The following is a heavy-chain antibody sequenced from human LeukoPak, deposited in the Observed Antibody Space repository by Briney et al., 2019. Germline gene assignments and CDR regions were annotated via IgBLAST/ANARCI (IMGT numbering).Heavy chain of an antibody. D-gene: IGHD1-26*01. CDR2: IYYSGST. CDR1: GGSTSSYY. CDR3: ARGGGIGTIAVPWFDP. J-gene: IGHJ5*02. Sequence: SETLSLTCTVSGGSTSSYYWSWIRQPPGKGLEWIGYIYYSGSTNYNPSLKSRVTISVDTSKNQFSLKLSSVTAADTAVYYCARGGGIGTIAVPWFDPWGQGTLVTVSS. V-gene: IGHV4-59*01.